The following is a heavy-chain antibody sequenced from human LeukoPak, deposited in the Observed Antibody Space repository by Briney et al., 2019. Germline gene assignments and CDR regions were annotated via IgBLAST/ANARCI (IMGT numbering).Heavy chain of an antibody. Sequence: GGSLRLSCAASGFTFSNYAMSWVRQAPGKGLEWVSGINWSGGSTSYADSVKGRFTISRDNAKNSLYLQMNSLRAEDTAVYYCAACSGGSCYQVGWGQGTLVTVSS. CDR2: INWSGGST. J-gene: IGHJ4*02. D-gene: IGHD2-15*01. CDR1: GFTFSNYA. V-gene: IGHV3-20*04. CDR3: AACSGGSCYQVG.